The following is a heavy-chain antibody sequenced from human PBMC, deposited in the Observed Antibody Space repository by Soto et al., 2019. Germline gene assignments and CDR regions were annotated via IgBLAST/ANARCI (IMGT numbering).Heavy chain of an antibody. V-gene: IGHV1-58*01. CDR1: GFTFTDSA. D-gene: IGHD3-9*01. Sequence: ASVKVSCKVSGFTFTDSAVQWVRQARGQGLEWIGWIVVGSGNTNYAQKFQERVTITRDMSTSTAYMELSSLRSEDTAVYYCSRDDSDWFFNWGRGTLVTSPQ. CDR3: SRDDSDWFFN. J-gene: IGHJ4*02. CDR2: IVVGSGNT.